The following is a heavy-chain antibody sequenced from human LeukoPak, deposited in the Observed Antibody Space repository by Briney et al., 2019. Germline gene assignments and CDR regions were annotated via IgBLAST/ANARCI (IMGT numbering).Heavy chain of an antibody. V-gene: IGHV3-23*01. CDR1: GFTFSNYA. J-gene: IGHJ1*01. CDR2: ISGSGSST. Sequence: PGGSLRLSCAASGFTFSNYAMTWVRQAPGKGLEWVSGISGSGSSTYYADSVKGRFTLSRDYPKNTLYLQMNSLRAEDTAVYYCANTNQVALEYYFQHWGQGTLVTVSS. CDR3: ANTNQVALEYYFQH. D-gene: IGHD2/OR15-2a*01.